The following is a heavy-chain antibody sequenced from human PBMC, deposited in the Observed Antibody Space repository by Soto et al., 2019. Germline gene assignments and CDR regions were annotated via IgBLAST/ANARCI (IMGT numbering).Heavy chain of an antibody. J-gene: IGHJ6*03. CDR1: GFSITTYH. Sequence: GGSLRLSCAASGFSITTYHMHWVRQAPGKRLEYVSGISSSGASTYYANSVKGRFTISRDNSKNTLYLQMGSLRTEDMAVYYCASSGYCSSSNCPHYYYMDVWGKGTTVTVSS. V-gene: IGHV3-64*01. CDR3: ASSGYCSSSNCPHYYYMDV. CDR2: ISSSGAST. D-gene: IGHD2-2*01.